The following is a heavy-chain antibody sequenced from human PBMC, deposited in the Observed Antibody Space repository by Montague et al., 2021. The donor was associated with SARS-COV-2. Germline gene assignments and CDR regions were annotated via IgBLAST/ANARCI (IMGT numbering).Heavy chain of an antibody. Sequence: SLRLSCAASGFTFSTYWMNWVRQAPGKGLEWVANVNEDGSEEYLVDSVKGRFTISRDNAKNSLFLQMNSLRAEDTAVYYCAREFDCWGQGTLVTVSS. CDR1: GFTFSTYW. CDR2: VNEDGSEE. J-gene: IGHJ4*02. V-gene: IGHV3-7*01. CDR3: AREFDC.